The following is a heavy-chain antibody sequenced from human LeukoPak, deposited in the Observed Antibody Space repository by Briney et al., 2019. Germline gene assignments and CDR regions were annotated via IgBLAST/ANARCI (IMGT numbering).Heavy chain of an antibody. V-gene: IGHV4-61*02. D-gene: IGHD3-16*01. CDR2: IYTSGST. Sequence: PSQTLSLTCTVSGGSISSGSYYWSWIRQPAGKGLEWIGRIYTSGSTNYNPSLKSRVTISVDTSKNQFSLKLSSVTAADTAVYYCARVITFGVPGVDPWGQGTLVTVSS. CDR3: ARVITFGVPGVDP. J-gene: IGHJ5*02. CDR1: GGSISSGSYY.